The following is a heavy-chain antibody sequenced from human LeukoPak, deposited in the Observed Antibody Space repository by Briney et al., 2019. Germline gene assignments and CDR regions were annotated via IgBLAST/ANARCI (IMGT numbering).Heavy chain of an antibody. Sequence: GGSLRLSCAASGFTFSSYAMSWVRQAPGKGLEWVSAISGSGGSTYYADSVKGRFTISRDNSENTLYLQMNSLRAEDTAVYYCAKDHYDILTGYYFWYDYWGQGTLVTVSS. CDR3: AKDHYDILTGYYFWYDY. CDR2: ISGSGGST. D-gene: IGHD3-9*01. J-gene: IGHJ4*02. CDR1: GFTFSSYA. V-gene: IGHV3-23*01.